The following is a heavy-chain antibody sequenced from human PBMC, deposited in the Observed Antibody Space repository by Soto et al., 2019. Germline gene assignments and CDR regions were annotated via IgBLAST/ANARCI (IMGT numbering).Heavy chain of an antibody. D-gene: IGHD3-16*02. Sequence: GESLKISCKGSGYSFTSYWIGWVRQMPGKGLEWMGIIYPGDSDTRYSPSFQCQVTISADKSISTAYRQWSSLKASDTAMYYCARLRLRLGELSSPYYYYGMDVWGQGTTVTVSS. J-gene: IGHJ6*02. V-gene: IGHV5-51*01. CDR3: ARLRLRLGELSSPYYYYGMDV. CDR1: GYSFTSYW. CDR2: IYPGDSDT.